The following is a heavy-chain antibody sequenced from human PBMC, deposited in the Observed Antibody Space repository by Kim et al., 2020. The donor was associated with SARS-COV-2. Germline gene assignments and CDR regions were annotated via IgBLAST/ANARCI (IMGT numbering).Heavy chain of an antibody. Sequence: SETLSLTCTVSGGSISSYYWSWIRQPPGKGLEWIGYIYYSGSTNYNPSLKSRVTISVDTSKNQFSLKLSSVTAADTAVYYCARLDCTNGVCYKLDYWGQGTLVTVSS. CDR2: IYYSGST. V-gene: IGHV4-59*13. CDR1: GGSISSYY. J-gene: IGHJ4*02. CDR3: ARLDCTNGVCYKLDY. D-gene: IGHD2-8*01.